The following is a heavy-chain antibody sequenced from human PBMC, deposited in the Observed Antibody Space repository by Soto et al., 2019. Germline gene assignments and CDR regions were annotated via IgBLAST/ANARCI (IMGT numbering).Heavy chain of an antibody. Sequence: QVQLVQSGAEVKKPGSSVKVSCKASGGTFSSYAISWVRQAPGQGLEWMGGIIPIFGTANYAQKIQGRVTITADESTSTAYMELSSLRSEDTAVYYCARTHYYYGSGSINWFDPWGQGTLVTVSS. J-gene: IGHJ5*02. V-gene: IGHV1-69*01. CDR3: ARTHYYYGSGSINWFDP. CDR1: GGTFSSYA. CDR2: IIPIFGTA. D-gene: IGHD3-10*01.